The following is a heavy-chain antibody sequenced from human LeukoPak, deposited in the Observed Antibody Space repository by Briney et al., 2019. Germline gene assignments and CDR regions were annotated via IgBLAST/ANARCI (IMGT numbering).Heavy chain of an antibody. Sequence: SVKVSCKASGGTFSSYAISWVRQAPGQGLEWMGGIIPIFGTANYAQKFQGRVTITADESTSTAYMELRSLRSEDTAVYYCARGFMVRGVRGLTSDAFDIWGQGTMVTVSS. CDR3: ARGFMVRGVRGLTSDAFDI. CDR1: GGTFSSYA. J-gene: IGHJ3*02. V-gene: IGHV1-69*01. D-gene: IGHD3-10*01. CDR2: IIPIFGTA.